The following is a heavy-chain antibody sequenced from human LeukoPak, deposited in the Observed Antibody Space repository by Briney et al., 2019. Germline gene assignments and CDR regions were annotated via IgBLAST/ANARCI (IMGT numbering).Heavy chain of an antibody. CDR2: ISGRGGIT. V-gene: IGHV3-23*01. CDR3: AKAFWYSGSPQPRLGAFDI. CDR1: VFTFSRYA. Sequence: GGSLRLSCAASVFTFSRYAMSWVPPAPGKGVEWVSTISGRGGITYYADSVRGAFTISRDNSQNTLYLQMNKLRAEDTTVYYCAKAFWYSGSPQPRLGAFDIGGQGTMVTVSS. D-gene: IGHD1-26*01. J-gene: IGHJ3*02.